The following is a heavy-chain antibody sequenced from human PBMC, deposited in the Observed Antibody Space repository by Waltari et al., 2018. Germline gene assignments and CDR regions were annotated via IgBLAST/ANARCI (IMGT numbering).Heavy chain of an antibody. CDR1: GYTFTGYY. CDR3: TRWTFAMGFDP. CDR2: INPDTGGT. Sequence: QVQVVQSGAAVKKPGASVKVSCMPSGYTFTGYYILWVRQAPGQGLAWMGWINPDTGGTNYGQKFQGRVSMTRDTSISTAYMELSSLKSDDTAIYYCTRWTFAMGFDPWGQGTLVTVSS. V-gene: IGHV1-2*02. J-gene: IGHJ5*02.